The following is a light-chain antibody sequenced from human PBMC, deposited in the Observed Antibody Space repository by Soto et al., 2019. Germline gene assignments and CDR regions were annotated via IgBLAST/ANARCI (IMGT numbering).Light chain of an antibody. CDR1: QGVKTF. CDR3: QQRSNWPPIT. CDR2: DAS. J-gene: IGKJ5*01. V-gene: IGKV3-11*01. Sequence: EIVLTQSPATLSLSPGERATLSCRASQGVKTFLVWYQQRPGQAPRLLIHDASHRAAGIPARFSGSGFGTDFTLIISSLEPEDAAVYYCQQRSNWPPITFGQGTRLEIK.